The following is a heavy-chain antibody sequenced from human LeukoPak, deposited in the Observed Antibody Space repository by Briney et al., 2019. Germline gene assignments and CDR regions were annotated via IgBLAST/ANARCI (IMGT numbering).Heavy chain of an antibody. CDR2: INHSGST. CDR1: GGSFSGYY. V-gene: IGHV4-34*01. CDR3: ARGLMRSGYNY. Sequence: SETLSLTCAVYGGSFSGYYWSWIRQSPGKGLEWIGEINHSGSTNYNPSLKSRVTISVDTSKNQFSLKLSSVTAADTAVYYCARGLMRSGYNYWGQGTLVTVSS. D-gene: IGHD3-22*01. J-gene: IGHJ4*02.